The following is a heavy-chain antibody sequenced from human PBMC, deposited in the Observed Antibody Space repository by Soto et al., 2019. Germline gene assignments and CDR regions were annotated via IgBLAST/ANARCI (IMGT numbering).Heavy chain of an antibody. D-gene: IGHD3-10*01. V-gene: IGHV1-69*01. J-gene: IGHJ5*02. Sequence: QVQLVQSGAEVKKPGSSVKVSCKASGCTFSSYAISWVRQAPGQGLEWMGGIIPIFGTANYAQKFQGRVTITADESTSTAYMEMSSLRSEDTAVYYCARGKTHYYGSGSYGWFDPWGQGTLVTVSS. CDR2: IIPIFGTA. CDR3: ARGKTHYYGSGSYGWFDP. CDR1: GCTFSSYA.